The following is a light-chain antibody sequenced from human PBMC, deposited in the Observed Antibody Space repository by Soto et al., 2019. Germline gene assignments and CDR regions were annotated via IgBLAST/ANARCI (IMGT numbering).Light chain of an antibody. CDR3: QHYDSSPGFT. CDR2: GAS. Sequence: ETVLTQSPDTLSLSPGERATLSCRASQSVNNNYLAWYQQRPGQAPRLLIYGASNRASGIPERFSGSGSGTDFTLTINRLEPEDSAVYYCQHYDSSPGFTFGGGTKVEIK. V-gene: IGKV3-20*01. CDR1: QSVNNNY. J-gene: IGKJ4*01.